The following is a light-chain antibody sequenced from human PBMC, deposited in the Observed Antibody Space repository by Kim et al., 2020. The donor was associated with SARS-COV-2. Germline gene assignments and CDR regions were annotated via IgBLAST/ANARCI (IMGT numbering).Light chain of an antibody. CDR3: QQYNSYSWT. Sequence: GDRVTITCRASQSISSWLAWYQQKPGKVPKLLIYDASSLESGVPSRFSGSGSGTEFTLTISSLQPDDFATYYCQQYNSYSWTFGQGTKVDI. J-gene: IGKJ1*01. CDR1: QSISSW. V-gene: IGKV1-5*01. CDR2: DAS.